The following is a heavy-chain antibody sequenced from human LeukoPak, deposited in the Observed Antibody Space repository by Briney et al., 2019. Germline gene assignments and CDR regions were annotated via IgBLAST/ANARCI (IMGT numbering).Heavy chain of an antibody. CDR2: INTDGSGT. J-gene: IGHJ5*02. Sequence: GGSLRLSCAASGFTFNNYWMLWVRQAPGKGLVWVSRINTDGSGTSYADSVKGRFTVSRDNAKNTLYLQMNSLRAEDTAVYYCTKSLRENWFDPWGQGTLVTVSS. V-gene: IGHV3-74*01. CDR3: TKSLRENWFDP. CDR1: GFTFNNYW. D-gene: IGHD1-26*01.